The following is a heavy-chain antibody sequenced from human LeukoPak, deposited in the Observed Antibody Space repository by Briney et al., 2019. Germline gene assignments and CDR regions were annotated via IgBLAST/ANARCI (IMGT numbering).Heavy chain of an antibody. CDR1: GFTFSSYW. V-gene: IGHV3-74*01. J-gene: IGHJ4*02. CDR3: ARGVLWFGELPNPVDY. D-gene: IGHD3-10*01. Sequence: PGGSLRLSCAASGFTFSSYWMHWVRQAPGKGLVWVSRINSDGSSTSYADSVKGRFTISRDNAKNTLYLQMNSLRAEDTAVYYCARGVLWFGELPNPVDYWGQGTQVTVSS. CDR2: INSDGSST.